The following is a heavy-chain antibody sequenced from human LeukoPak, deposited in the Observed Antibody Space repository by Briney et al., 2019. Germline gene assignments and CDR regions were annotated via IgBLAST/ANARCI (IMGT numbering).Heavy chain of an antibody. J-gene: IGHJ3*02. CDR3: ARGQSGDPAFDI. CDR2: IYSGGTT. Sequence: PGGSLRLSCEASGFSVSNNYMTWVRPAPGKGLEWVSVIYSGGTTYYGDSVEGRFTISRDNSRNTLNLQMNSLRAEDTAVYFCARGQSGDPAFDIWGQGTMVTVSS. CDR1: GFSVSNNY. V-gene: IGHV3-53*01. D-gene: IGHD4-17*01.